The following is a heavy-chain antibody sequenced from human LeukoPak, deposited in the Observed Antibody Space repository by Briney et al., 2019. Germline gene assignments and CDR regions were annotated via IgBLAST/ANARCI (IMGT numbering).Heavy chain of an antibody. V-gene: IGHV1-18*04. CDR1: GYTFINYG. D-gene: IGHD3-10*01. Sequence: ASVKVSCKASGYTFINYGIIWVRQAPGQGLEWMGWISAYNGDTKYAQKFQGRVTMATDTSTSIAYMELRSLRSDDTAVYYCARDPMAYGSGSYYSLHWGQGSLVTVSS. CDR2: ISAYNGDT. J-gene: IGHJ1*01. CDR3: ARDPMAYGSGSYYSLH.